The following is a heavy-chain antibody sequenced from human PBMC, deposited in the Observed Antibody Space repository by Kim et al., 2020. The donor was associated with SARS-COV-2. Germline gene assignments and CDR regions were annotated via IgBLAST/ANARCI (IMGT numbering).Heavy chain of an antibody. Sequence: TNYAQKFQERVNITRDMSTSTAYMELSSLRSEDTAVYYCAARLDPYGFAFDIWGQGTMVTVSS. CDR2: T. D-gene: IGHD4-17*01. V-gene: IGHV1-58*01. J-gene: IGHJ3*02. CDR3: AARLDPYGFAFDI.